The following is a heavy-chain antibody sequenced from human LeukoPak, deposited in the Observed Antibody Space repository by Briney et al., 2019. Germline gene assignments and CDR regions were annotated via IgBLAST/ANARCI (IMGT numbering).Heavy chain of an antibody. V-gene: IGHV1-2*02. Sequence: ASVKVSCKASGYTFTGYYMHWVRRAPGQGLEWMGWINPNSGGTNYAQKFQGRVTMTRDTSISTAYMELSRLRSDDTAVYYCARPRYSSSWYYFDYWGQGTLVTVSS. CDR2: INPNSGGT. CDR1: GYTFTGYY. CDR3: ARPRYSSSWYYFDY. D-gene: IGHD6-13*01. J-gene: IGHJ4*02.